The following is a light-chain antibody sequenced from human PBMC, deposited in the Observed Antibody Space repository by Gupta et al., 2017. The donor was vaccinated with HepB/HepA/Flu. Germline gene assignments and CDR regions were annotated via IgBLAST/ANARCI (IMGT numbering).Light chain of an antibody. CDR3: QKYNSAPRT. CDR1: QGISNY. J-gene: IGKJ2*01. V-gene: IGKV1-27*01. CDR2: AAS. Sequence: GDRVTITCRASQGISNYLAWYQQKPGKVPKLLIYAASTLQSGVPSRFSGSGSGTDFTLTISSLQPEDVATYYCQKYNSAPRTFGQGTKVEIK.